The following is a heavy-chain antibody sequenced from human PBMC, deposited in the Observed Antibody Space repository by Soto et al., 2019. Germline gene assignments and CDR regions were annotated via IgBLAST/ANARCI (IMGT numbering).Heavy chain of an antibody. D-gene: IGHD6-19*01. CDR1: GFSFSDFG. J-gene: IGHJ4*02. CDR2: ISGSGDST. CDR3: AKTDRQWLVDISFDN. V-gene: IGHV3-23*01. Sequence: GGSLRLSCAASGFSFSDFGMSWVRQAPGKGLEWVSAISGSGDSTYYADSVKGRFTISRDNSKNTLHLQMNSLRAEDTAAYYCAKTDRQWLVDISFDNWGPGTLVTVSS.